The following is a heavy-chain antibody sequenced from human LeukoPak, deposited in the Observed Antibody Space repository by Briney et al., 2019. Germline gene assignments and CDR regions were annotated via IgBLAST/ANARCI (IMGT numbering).Heavy chain of an antibody. D-gene: IGHD6-13*01. CDR3: ARLYSSSWLPYYFDY. CDR2: ISAYNGNT. V-gene: IGHV1-18*01. Sequence: GASVKVSCKASGYTFTSYGISWVRQAPGQGLEWMGWISAYNGNTNYTQKLQGRVTMTTDTSTSTAYMERRSLRSDDTAVYYCARLYSSSWLPYYFDYWGQGTLVTVSS. J-gene: IGHJ4*02. CDR1: GYTFTSYG.